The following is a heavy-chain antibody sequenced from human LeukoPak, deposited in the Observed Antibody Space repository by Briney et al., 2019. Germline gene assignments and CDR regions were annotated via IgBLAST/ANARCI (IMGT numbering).Heavy chain of an antibody. CDR1: GLTFSSHW. V-gene: IGHV3-74*01. CDR3: TFAGRSRDY. Sequence: GGSLRLSCAASGLTFSSHWMHWVRQAPGKGLVWVSRITNDGSSTTYADSVKGRFIISRDNAKNMLYLQVNSLRAEDTAVYYCTFAGRSRDYWGQGTLVTVSS. CDR2: ITNDGSST. D-gene: IGHD2/OR15-2a*01. J-gene: IGHJ4*02.